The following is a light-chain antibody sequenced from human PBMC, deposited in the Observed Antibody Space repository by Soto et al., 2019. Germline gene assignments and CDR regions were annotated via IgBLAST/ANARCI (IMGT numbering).Light chain of an antibody. J-gene: IGKJ4*01. Sequence: DIKMTQSPSSLSAYVGDRVTITCRASQGISNYLAWYQQKPGKVPKLLIYAASTLQSGVPSRFSGSGSGTDFTLTISSLQPEDVATYYCQKYNSAPLFGGGTKVEIK. CDR1: QGISNY. CDR2: AAS. V-gene: IGKV1-27*01. CDR3: QKYNSAPL.